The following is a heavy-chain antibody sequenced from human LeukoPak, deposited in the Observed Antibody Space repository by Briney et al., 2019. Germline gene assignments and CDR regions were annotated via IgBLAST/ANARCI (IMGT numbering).Heavy chain of an antibody. CDR3: TTEGLPGSFDY. CDR2: IKNKADAGTA. Sequence: GGSLRLSCAASGFTFSSYAMSWVRQAPGKGLEWVGRIKNKADAGTAEYAAPVKGRFTISRDDSKNTVYLQMNSLETEDTAMYYCTTEGLPGSFDYWGQGTLVTVSS. J-gene: IGHJ4*02. V-gene: IGHV3-15*01. D-gene: IGHD4-11*01. CDR1: GFTFSSYA.